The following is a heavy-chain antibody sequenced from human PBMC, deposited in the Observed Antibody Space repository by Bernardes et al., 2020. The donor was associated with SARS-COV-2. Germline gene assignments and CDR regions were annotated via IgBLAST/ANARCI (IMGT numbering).Heavy chain of an antibody. CDR3: AKGVRFLEWLSYPTYYYYGMDV. D-gene: IGHD3-3*01. CDR2: ISGSGGST. J-gene: IGHJ6*02. V-gene: IGHV3-23*01. Sequence: GGSLRLSCAASGFTFSSYAMSWVRQAPGKGLEWVSAISGSGGSTYYADSVKGRFTISRDNSKNTLYLQMNSLRAEDTAVYYCAKGVRFLEWLSYPTYYYYGMDVWGQGTTVTVSS. CDR1: GFTFSSYA.